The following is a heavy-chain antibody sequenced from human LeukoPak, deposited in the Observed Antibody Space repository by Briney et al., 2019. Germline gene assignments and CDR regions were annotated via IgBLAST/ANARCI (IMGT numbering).Heavy chain of an antibody. D-gene: IGHD1-26*01. CDR1: GGTFSSYA. Sequence: SVKVSCKASGGTFSSYAISWVRQAPGQGLEWMGGIISIFGTANYAQKFQGRVTITADESTSTAYMELSSLRSEDTAVYYCARVQWELQNNWFDPWGQGTPVTVSS. J-gene: IGHJ5*02. V-gene: IGHV1-69*13. CDR2: IISIFGTA. CDR3: ARVQWELQNNWFDP.